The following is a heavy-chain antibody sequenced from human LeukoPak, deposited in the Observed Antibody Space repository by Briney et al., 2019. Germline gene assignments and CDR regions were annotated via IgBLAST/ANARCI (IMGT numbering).Heavy chain of an antibody. V-gene: IGHV1-2*02. D-gene: IGHD1-14*01. CDR3: ARGDRDYYYYMDV. Sequence: ASVKVSCKVSGYTFTDYYIHWVRQAPGQGLEWMGWINPNSGATNYAQKFQGRVTMTRDTSISTAYMELSRLRSDDTAVYYCARGDRDYYYYMDVWGKGTTVTVSS. CDR2: INPNSGAT. J-gene: IGHJ6*03. CDR1: GYTFTDYY.